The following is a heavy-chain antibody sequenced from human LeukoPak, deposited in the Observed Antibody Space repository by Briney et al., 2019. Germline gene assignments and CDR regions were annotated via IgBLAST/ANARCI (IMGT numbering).Heavy chain of an antibody. V-gene: IGHV3-7*01. CDR1: GFTFSSYE. D-gene: IGHD2-2*01. Sequence: GGSLRLSCAASGFTFSSYEMHWVRQAPGKGLEWVAKMSEDGKEIFYVDSVKGRFTISRDNTKKSLYLQLNSLRPEDSAVYYCARPRGCGSARCNNFDYWGQGTLVTVSS. CDR3: ARPRGCGSARCNNFDY. J-gene: IGHJ4*02. CDR2: MSEDGKEI.